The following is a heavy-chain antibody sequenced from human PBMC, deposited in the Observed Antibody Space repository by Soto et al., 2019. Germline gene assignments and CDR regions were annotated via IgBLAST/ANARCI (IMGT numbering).Heavy chain of an antibody. V-gene: IGHV6-1*01. CDR3: ASGPGIAARPN. CDR1: GDSVSSNSVA. CDR2: TYYRSRWYN. Sequence: LSQTLSLTCAISGDSVSSNSVAWNWIRQSPSRGLEWLGRTYYRSRWYNDYAVSVKSRMTINPDTSKNQFSLQLNSVTPEDTAVYYCASGPGIAARPNWGQGTLVTVSS. J-gene: IGHJ4*02. D-gene: IGHD6-6*01.